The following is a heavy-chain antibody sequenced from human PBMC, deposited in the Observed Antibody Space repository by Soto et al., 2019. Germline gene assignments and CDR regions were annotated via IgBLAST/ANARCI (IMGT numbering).Heavy chain of an antibody. V-gene: IGHV3-33*01. J-gene: IGHJ6*02. Sequence: QVQLVESGGGVVQPGRSLRLSCAASGFTFSSYGRHWVRQAPGKGLEWVAVIWYDGSNKYYADSVKGRFTISRDNSKNTLYLQMNSLRAEDTAVYYCARGGYLYGDYAWDYYYGMDVWGQGTTVTVSS. CDR2: IWYDGSNK. CDR3: ARGGYLYGDYAWDYYYGMDV. D-gene: IGHD4-17*01. CDR1: GFTFSSYG.